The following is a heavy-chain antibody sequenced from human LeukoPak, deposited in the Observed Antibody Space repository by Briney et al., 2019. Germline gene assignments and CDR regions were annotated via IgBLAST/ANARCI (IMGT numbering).Heavy chain of an antibody. D-gene: IGHD2-2*01. CDR2: INHSGST. J-gene: IGHJ1*01. CDR3: ARPGLRYCSSTSCPRGGYFQH. Sequence: GSLRLSCAASGFTFSSYAMNWIRQPPGKGLEWIGEINHSGSTNYNPSLKSRVTISVDTSKNQFSLKLSSVTAADTAVYYCARPGLRYCSSTSCPRGGYFQHWGQGTLVTVSS. V-gene: IGHV4-34*01. CDR1: GFTFSSYA.